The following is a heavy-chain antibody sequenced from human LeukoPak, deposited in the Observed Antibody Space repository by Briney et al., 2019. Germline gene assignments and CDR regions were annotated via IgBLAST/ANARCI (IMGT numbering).Heavy chain of an antibody. CDR2: INHNGAST. Sequence: GGSLRLSCAASGFTFTTFAMSWVRHTPGKGLQWVSAINHNGASTYYADSVRGRFTISRDNSRNTLYLQLNSLRVEDTAVYYCVKRAYCGGDCYPDYWGQGTLVTVSS. CDR1: GFTFTTFA. CDR3: VKRAYCGGDCYPDY. D-gene: IGHD2-21*02. J-gene: IGHJ4*02. V-gene: IGHV3-23*01.